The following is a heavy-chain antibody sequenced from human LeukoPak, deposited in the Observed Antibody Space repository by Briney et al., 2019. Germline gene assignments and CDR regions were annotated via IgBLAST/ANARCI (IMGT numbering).Heavy chain of an antibody. CDR1: GFTLADNA. D-gene: IGHD2-2*02. J-gene: IGHJ4*02. Sequence: GGSLRPSCPPSGFTLADNAMHWVRHPQGRGLEWVSGISWNSGSIGYADSVKGRFTISRDNAKNSLYLQMNSLRAEDTALYYCAKVRPDCSSTSCYTVFDYWGQGTLVTVSS. CDR3: AKVRPDCSSTSCYTVFDY. V-gene: IGHV3-9*01. CDR2: ISWNSGSI.